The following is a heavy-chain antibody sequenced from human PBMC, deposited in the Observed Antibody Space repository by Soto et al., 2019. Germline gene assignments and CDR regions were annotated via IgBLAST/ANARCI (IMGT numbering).Heavy chain of an antibody. V-gene: IGHV4-4*02. Sequence: QVQLQESGPGLVKPSGTLSLTCAVSGGSISSSNWWSWVRQPPGKGLEWIGEIYHSGSTNYNPSLKSRVTLSVDKSKNQFSLKLSSVTAADTAVYYCARGPSQIAAAGYFDYWGQGTLVTVSS. CDR3: ARGPSQIAAAGYFDY. CDR2: IYHSGST. D-gene: IGHD6-13*01. J-gene: IGHJ4*02. CDR1: GGSISSSNW.